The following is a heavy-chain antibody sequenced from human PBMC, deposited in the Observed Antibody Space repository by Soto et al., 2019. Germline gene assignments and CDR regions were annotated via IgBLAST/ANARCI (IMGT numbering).Heavy chain of an antibody. CDR1: GDTVSSNSAT. CDR2: TYYRSQWYS. Sequence: QLQQSGPGLVKPSQTLSLTCAISGDTVSSNSATWNWIRQSPSRGLEWLGRTYYRSQWYSDYALSVKSRITINPDTNKTQFSLHLNSVTPEDTAVYYCARHEQREADPFDYWGQGTLVTVSS. CDR3: ARHEQREADPFDY. J-gene: IGHJ4*02. V-gene: IGHV6-1*01. D-gene: IGHD6-19*01.